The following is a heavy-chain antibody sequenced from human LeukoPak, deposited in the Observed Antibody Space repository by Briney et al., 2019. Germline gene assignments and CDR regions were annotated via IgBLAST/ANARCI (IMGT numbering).Heavy chain of an antibody. J-gene: IGHJ4*02. CDR2: LNSDGSST. CDR3: ARASNRNSINFDY. D-gene: IGHD1-7*01. CDR1: GFTFSSYW. V-gene: IGHV3-74*01. Sequence: GGSLRLSCAASGFTFSSYWMHWVRQAPGKGLVWVSRLNSDGSSTSYADSVKGRFTISRDNAETTLHLQMNNLSAEDTAVYYCARASNRNSINFDYWGQGALVTVSS.